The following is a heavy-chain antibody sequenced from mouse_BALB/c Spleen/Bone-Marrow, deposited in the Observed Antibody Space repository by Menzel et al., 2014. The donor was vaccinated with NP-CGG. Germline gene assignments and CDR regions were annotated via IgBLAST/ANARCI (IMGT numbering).Heavy chain of an antibody. CDR3: ARHAYYDQTEVSFVY. CDR1: GFTFSNYG. V-gene: IGHV5-9-2*01. CDR2: ISGGGSYT. J-gene: IGHJ3*01. Sequence: DVKLVESGGGLVKSGGSLKLSCAASGFTFSNYGMSWVRQTPEKRLEWVATISGGGSYTFYSDSVKGRFTISRDNAKNTLYLQLSSLRSEDTALYYCARHAYYDQTEVSFVYWGQGTLVTVSA. D-gene: IGHD2-4*01.